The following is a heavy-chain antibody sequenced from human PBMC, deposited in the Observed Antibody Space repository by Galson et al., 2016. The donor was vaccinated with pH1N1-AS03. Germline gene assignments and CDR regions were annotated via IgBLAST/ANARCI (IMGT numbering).Heavy chain of an antibody. Sequence: QSGAEVKKPGESLKISCEGSGFRLSNHWIGWVRQMPGKGLEWMGIIYPGDSDSRYSPSFQGHVTISADKSINTPYLQWTSLQASDTAMYYCAKLAVAGRWFFDYWGQGTLVTVS. D-gene: IGHD6-19*01. J-gene: IGHJ4*02. CDR2: IYPGDSDS. V-gene: IGHV5-51*03. CDR1: GFRLSNHW. CDR3: AKLAVAGRWFFDY.